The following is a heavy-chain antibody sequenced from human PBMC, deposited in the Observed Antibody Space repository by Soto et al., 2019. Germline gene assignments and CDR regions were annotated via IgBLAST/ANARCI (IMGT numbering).Heavy chain of an antibody. V-gene: IGHV2-5*02. D-gene: IGHD2-15*01. CDR2: IYWDDDK. CDR1: GFSLTTGGVA. J-gene: IGHJ2*01. Sequence: QITLKESGPTLVKPTQTLTLTCTFSGFSLTTGGVAVGWIRQPPGKALEWLALIYWDDDKRYSPSLKSRLSITKDTSKNQVVLTMTNMDPLDTATYYCAHSECSVADCYSRWYFGLCGRGTLVTVSS. CDR3: AHSECSVADCYSRWYFGL.